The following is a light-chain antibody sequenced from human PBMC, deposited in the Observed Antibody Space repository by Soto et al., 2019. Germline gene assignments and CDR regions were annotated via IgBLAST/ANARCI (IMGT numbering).Light chain of an antibody. Sequence: QSALTQPPSASGSPGQSVTISCTGTSSDIGIYDFVSWYQQHPGKAPKLLIYEVSKRPSGVPDRFSGSKSGNTASLTVSYLQTEDAADYYCSAYAGTNDLGVFGGGTKLTVL. V-gene: IGLV2-8*01. CDR2: EVS. CDR3: SAYAGTNDLGV. CDR1: SSDIGIYDF. J-gene: IGLJ3*02.